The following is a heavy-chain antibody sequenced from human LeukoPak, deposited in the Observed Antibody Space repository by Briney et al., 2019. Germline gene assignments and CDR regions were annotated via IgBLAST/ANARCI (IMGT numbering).Heavy chain of an antibody. CDR2: IYYSGST. Sequence: SETLSLTCTVSGGSISSYYWSWLRQPPGKGLEWIGYIYYSGSTNYNPSLKSRVTISVDTSKNQFSLKLSSVTAADTAMYYCARDLDNSINGFDIWGQGTVVTVSS. D-gene: IGHD6-13*01. CDR1: GGSISSYY. CDR3: ARDLDNSINGFDI. V-gene: IGHV4-59*01. J-gene: IGHJ3*02.